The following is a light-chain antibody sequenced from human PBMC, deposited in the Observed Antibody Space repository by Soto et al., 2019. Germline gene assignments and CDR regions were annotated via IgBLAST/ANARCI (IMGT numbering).Light chain of an antibody. V-gene: IGLV2-14*01. CDR1: SSDVGGYNY. CDR2: DVS. CDR3: SSYTSSSPYV. Sequence: QSVLTQPASMSGSPGQSITISCTGTSSDVGGYNYVSWYQQHPGKAPKLMIYDVSNRPSGVSNRFSGSKSGNTASLTISGLKAEDEADYYCSSYTSSSPYVFGTGTELTVL. J-gene: IGLJ1*01.